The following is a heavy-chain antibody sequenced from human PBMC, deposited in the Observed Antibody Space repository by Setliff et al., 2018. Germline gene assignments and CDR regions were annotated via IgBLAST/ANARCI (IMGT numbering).Heavy chain of an antibody. CDR1: GASISSGFYY. D-gene: IGHD4-4*01. CDR2: VHSSGDT. V-gene: IGHV4-61*02. J-gene: IGHJ4*02. CDR3: ARATVGLDTIIYFDS. Sequence: SETLSLTCNVSGASISSGFYYWSWIRQPAGKGLEWIGRVHSSGDTKYNPSVKTRVTMSVDTSKNQFSLKLSSVTAADTAVYYCARATVGLDTIIYFDSWGQGTLVTVSS.